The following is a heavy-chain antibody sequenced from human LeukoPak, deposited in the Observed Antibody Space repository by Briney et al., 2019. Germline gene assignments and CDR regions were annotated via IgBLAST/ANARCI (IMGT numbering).Heavy chain of an antibody. D-gene: IGHD6-13*01. CDR1: GGTFSSYA. CDR2: IIPIFGTA. V-gene: IGHV1-69*13. J-gene: IGHJ6*03. Sequence: SVKVSCKASGGTFSSYAISWVRQAPGQGLEWMGGIIPIFGTANYAQKFQGRVTITADESTSTAYMGLSSLRSEDTAVYYCATPRGGSSSAGRSSYMDVWGKGTTVTISS. CDR3: ATPRGGSSSAGRSSYMDV.